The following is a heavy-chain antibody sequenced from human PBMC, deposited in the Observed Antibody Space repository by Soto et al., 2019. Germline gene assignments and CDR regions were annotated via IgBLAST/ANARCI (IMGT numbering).Heavy chain of an antibody. V-gene: IGHV3-53*01. CDR1: GFTVSSNY. CDR3: ARDIGQGEYYFDY. D-gene: IGHD2-15*01. Sequence: GGSLRLSCAASGFTVSSNYMSWVRQAPGKGLEWVSVIYSGGSTYYADSVKGRFTISRDNSKNTLYLQMNSLRAEDTAVYYCARDIGQGEYYFDYWGQGTLVTVSS. CDR2: IYSGGST. J-gene: IGHJ4*02.